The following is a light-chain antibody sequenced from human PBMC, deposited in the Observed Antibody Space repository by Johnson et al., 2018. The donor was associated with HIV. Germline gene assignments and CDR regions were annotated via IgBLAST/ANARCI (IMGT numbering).Light chain of an antibody. CDR3: AAWDDSLNGLV. CDR1: SSNIGSNT. V-gene: IGLV1-44*01. CDR2: SNN. Sequence: QFVLTQPPSASGTPGQRVTISCSGSSSNIGSNTVNWYQQLPGTAPKLLIYSNNQRPSGVPDRFSGSTSGTSASLAISGLQSEDEADYYCAAWDDSLNGLVFGTGTKVTVL. J-gene: IGLJ1*01.